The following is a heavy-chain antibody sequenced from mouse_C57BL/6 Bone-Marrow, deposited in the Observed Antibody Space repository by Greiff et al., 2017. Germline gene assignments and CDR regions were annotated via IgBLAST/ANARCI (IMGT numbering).Heavy chain of an antibody. Sequence: GGGLVQPKGSLKHPCDASGFRFNTYAMNWVRQAPGKGLEWVARIRSNSNNYATYYAVSVKDRVTISRDDSESMLYLQMNNLKTDDTAMYYCDSLPFAYWCQGTLVTVSA. J-gene: IGHJ3*01. CDR3: DSLPFAY. D-gene: IGHD6-2*01. CDR2: IRSNSNNYAT. V-gene: IGHV10-1*01. CDR1: GFRFNTYA.